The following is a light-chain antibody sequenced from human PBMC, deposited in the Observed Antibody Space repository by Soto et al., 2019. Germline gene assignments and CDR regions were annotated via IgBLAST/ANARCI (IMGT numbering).Light chain of an antibody. Sequence: DIQMTQSPSTLSASVGDRVTITCRASQSVDTCLAWYQQKPGKAPHLLIYKASSLETGVPSRFSGSGSVTEFTLTISSLQPDDFATYYCQQFYRYQWTFGQGTKVEIK. J-gene: IGKJ1*01. CDR2: KAS. CDR3: QQFYRYQWT. CDR1: QSVDTC. V-gene: IGKV1-5*03.